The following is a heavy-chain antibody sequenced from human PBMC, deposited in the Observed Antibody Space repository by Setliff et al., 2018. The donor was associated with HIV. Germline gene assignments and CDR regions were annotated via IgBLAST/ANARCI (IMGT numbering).Heavy chain of an antibody. V-gene: IGHV4-39*01. D-gene: IGHD4-4*01. J-gene: IGHJ6*03. Sequence: SETLSLTCTVSGDSMSSDNYFWVWVRQPPGKGLEWMGNIFHSGNTYYSPSLKSRVTMSLDTSMNQFSLKLASVTAADTALYYCARYRRFADYIDVWGKGTTVTVSS. CDR3: ARYRRFADYIDV. CDR2: IFHSGNT. CDR1: GDSMSSDNYF.